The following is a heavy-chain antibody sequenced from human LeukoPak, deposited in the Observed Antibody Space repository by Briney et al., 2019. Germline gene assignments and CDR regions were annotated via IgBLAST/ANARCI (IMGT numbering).Heavy chain of an antibody. CDR1: GYYFSTYW. V-gene: IGHV5-51*01. J-gene: IGHJ6*02. CDR2: IYPSKPDA. CDR3: ATGIHRSRSHYYGVDV. D-gene: IGHD5-18*01. Sequence: GESLQSPSNGSGYYFSTYWISCVRQRPAKDFEWMGVIYPSKPDAEYSPSFRGEVNISADRSITTTYLQWTSLKASDTAIYYCATGIHRSRSHYYGVDVWGPGTTVTVFS.